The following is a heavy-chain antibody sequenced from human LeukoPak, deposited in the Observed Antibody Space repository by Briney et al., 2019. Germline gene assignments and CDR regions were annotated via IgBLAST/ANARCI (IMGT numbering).Heavy chain of an antibody. J-gene: IGHJ4*02. V-gene: IGHV4-59*01. D-gene: IGHD6-13*01. CDR3: ARGKYSSSWYFFDY. Sequence: SETLSLTCTVSGGSISSYYWSWIRQPPGKGLEWIGYIYYSGSTNYNPSLKSRVTISVDTSKNQFSLKLSSVTAADTAVYYCARGKYSSSWYFFDYWGQGTLVTVSS. CDR1: GGSISSYY. CDR2: IYYSGST.